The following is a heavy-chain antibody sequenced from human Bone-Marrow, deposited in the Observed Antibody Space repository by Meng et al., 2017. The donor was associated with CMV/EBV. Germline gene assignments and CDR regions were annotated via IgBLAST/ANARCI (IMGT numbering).Heavy chain of an antibody. V-gene: IGHV4-30-4*08. CDR3: ARVRYCSSTSCYPGYFQH. J-gene: IGHJ1*01. Sequence: SISSGDYYWSWSRQPPGKGLEWIGYIYYSGSTYYNPSLKSRVTISVDTSKNQFSLKLSSVTAADTAVYYCARVRYCSSTSCYPGYFQHWGQGTLVTVSS. CDR2: IYYSGST. CDR1: SISSGDYY. D-gene: IGHD2-2*01.